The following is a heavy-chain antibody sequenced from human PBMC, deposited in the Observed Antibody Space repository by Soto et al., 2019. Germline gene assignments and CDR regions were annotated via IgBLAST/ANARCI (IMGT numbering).Heavy chain of an antibody. CDR1: GITFSNAW. J-gene: IGHJ4*02. Sequence: GGSLRLSCAVSGITFSNAWMTWVRQALGKGLEWVGLIKSKADGGIIDYAAPVKGRFAISRDDSKNTLYLQMNSLKTEDTAVYYCTTAFEWGQGTLVTVSS. V-gene: IGHV3-15*01. CDR2: IKSKADGGII. CDR3: TTAFE.